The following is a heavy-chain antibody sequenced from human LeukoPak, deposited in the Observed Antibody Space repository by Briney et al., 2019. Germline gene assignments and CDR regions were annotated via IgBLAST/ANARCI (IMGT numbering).Heavy chain of an antibody. CDR2: ISSSGSTI. V-gene: IGHV3-48*03. D-gene: IGHD3-22*01. J-gene: IGHJ2*01. CDR3: AKDGYYDSSAYYYVRYFDL. Sequence: GGSLRLSCVASGFTFSSYEMNWVRQAPGKGLEWVSYISSSGSTIYYADSVKGRFTISRDNAKSSLYLQMNSLRAEDTAVYYCAKDGYYDSSAYYYVRYFDLWGRGTLVTVSS. CDR1: GFTFSSYE.